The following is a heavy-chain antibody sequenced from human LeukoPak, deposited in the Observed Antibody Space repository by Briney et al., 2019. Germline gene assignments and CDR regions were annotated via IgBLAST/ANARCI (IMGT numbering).Heavy chain of an antibody. CDR1: GDSISTYY. CDR3: ARHLTREEYSSSSIGFDP. V-gene: IGHV4-59*08. J-gene: IGHJ5*02. D-gene: IGHD6-6*01. CDR2: IYYSGST. Sequence: PSETLSLTCTVSGDSISTYYWSWIRQPPGKGLEWIGYIYYSGSTNYNPSLKRRVTISVDTSKNQFSLKLSSVTAADTAVYYCARHLTREEYSSSSIGFDPWGQGTLVTVSS.